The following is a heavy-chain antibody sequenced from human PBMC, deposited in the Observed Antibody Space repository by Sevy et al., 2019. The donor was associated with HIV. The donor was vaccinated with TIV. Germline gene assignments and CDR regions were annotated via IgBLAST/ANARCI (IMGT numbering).Heavy chain of an antibody. J-gene: IGHJ4*02. CDR2: INSDGSST. CDR1: GFTFSSYW. CDR3: ARDTAQGYCSGGSCFIDY. D-gene: IGHD2-15*01. Sequence: GGSLRLSCAASGFTFSSYWMHWVRQAPGKGLVWVSRINSDGSSTSYADSVKGRFTISRDNAKNTLYLQMNSLGAEDTAVYYCARDTAQGYCSGGSCFIDYWGQGTLVTVSS. V-gene: IGHV3-74*01.